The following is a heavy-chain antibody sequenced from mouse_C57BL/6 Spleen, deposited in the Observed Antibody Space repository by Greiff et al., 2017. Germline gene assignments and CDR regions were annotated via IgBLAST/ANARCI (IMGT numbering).Heavy chain of an antibody. V-gene: IGHV1-64*01. J-gene: IGHJ3*01. CDR1: GYTFTSYW. D-gene: IGHD2-10*01. CDR2: IHPNSGST. CDR3: ARSKGSYYGAY. Sequence: QVQLKQPGAELVKPGASVKLSCKASGYTFTSYWMHWVKQRPGQGLEWIGMIHPNSGSTNYNEKFESKATLTVDKSSSTAYMQLSSLTSEDSAVYYCARSKGSYYGAYWGQGTLVTVSA.